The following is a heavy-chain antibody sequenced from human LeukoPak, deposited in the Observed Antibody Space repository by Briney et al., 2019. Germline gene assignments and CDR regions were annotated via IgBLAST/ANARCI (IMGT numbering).Heavy chain of an antibody. CDR1: GFTFSSYW. D-gene: IGHD1-26*01. Sequence: PGGSLRLSCAASGFTFSSYWMHWVRQAPGKGLVWVSHIKSDGSSTSYADSVKGRFTISRDNAKNTLYLQMNSLRAEDTAVYYCARLHSGSYPDYWGQGTLVTVSS. CDR3: ARLHSGSYPDY. V-gene: IGHV3-74*01. CDR2: IKSDGSST. J-gene: IGHJ4*02.